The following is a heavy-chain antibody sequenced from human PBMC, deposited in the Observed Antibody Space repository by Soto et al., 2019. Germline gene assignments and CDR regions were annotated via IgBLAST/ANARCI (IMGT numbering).Heavy chain of an antibody. V-gene: IGHV3-9*01. CDR3: AKGSTTTVTTVWYFDL. Sequence: GGSLRLSCAASGVTCADYGMHWVWQARGKGLEWVSGISWNSGTIGYADSVKGRFTISRDNAKDSLYLQMNSLRAEDTALYYCAKGSTTTVTTVWYFDLWGRGTLVTVSS. CDR2: ISWNSGTI. CDR1: GVTCADYG. J-gene: IGHJ2*01. D-gene: IGHD4-17*01.